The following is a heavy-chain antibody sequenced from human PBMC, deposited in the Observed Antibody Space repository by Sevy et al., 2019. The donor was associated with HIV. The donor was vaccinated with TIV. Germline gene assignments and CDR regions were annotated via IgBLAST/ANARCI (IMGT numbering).Heavy chain of an antibody. Sequence: GGSLRLSCAASGFTFSSYGMNWVRQPPGKGLEWVEAISYDGSNQYYADSVKGRFTISRDNSKNTLYLQMNSLGAEDTAVYYCAKGGGDYYYYYYYMDVWGKGTTVTVSS. CDR1: GFTFSSYG. J-gene: IGHJ6*03. CDR3: AKGGGDYYYYYYYMDV. D-gene: IGHD2-21*02. CDR2: ISYDGSNQ. V-gene: IGHV3-30*18.